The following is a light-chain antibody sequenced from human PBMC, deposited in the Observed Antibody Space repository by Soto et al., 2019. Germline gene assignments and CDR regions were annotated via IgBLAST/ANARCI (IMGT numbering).Light chain of an antibody. CDR2: DVS. V-gene: IGKV3-11*01. CDR1: ESVRSY. CDR3: QQRSNWPGT. Sequence: EIVLTQSPATLSLSPGERATLSCRASESVRSYLAWYQQRPGQAPRLLIYDVSNRATGIPARFSGSGSGTDFTLTISSLEPGDFAVYYCQQRSNWPGTFGGGTKVDIK. J-gene: IGKJ4*01.